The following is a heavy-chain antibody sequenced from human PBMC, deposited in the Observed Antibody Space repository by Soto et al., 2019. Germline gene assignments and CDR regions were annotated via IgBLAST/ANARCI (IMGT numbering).Heavy chain of an antibody. Sequence: SETLSLTCAVSGGSISSSNWWSWVRQPPGKGLEWIGEIYHSGSTNYNPSLKSRVTISVDRSKNQFSLKLSSVTAADTAVYYCARARAAEYYFDYWGQGTLVTVPS. J-gene: IGHJ4*02. D-gene: IGHD6-13*01. CDR1: GGSISSSNW. CDR3: ARARAAEYYFDY. V-gene: IGHV4-4*02. CDR2: IYHSGST.